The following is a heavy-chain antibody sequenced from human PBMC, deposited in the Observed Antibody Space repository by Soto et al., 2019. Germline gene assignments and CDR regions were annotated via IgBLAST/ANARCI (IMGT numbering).Heavy chain of an antibody. D-gene: IGHD1-1*01. CDR3: ENLPNDYLYLRWFDP. CDR1: GFTFSSYA. Sequence: GGSLRLSCAASGFTFSSYAMSWVRQAPGKGLEWVSAISGSGGSTYYADSVKGRFTISRDNSKNTLYLQMNSLRAEDTAVYYCENLPNDYLYLRWFDPWVQGTLVTVSS. V-gene: IGHV3-23*01. CDR2: ISGSGGST. J-gene: IGHJ5*02.